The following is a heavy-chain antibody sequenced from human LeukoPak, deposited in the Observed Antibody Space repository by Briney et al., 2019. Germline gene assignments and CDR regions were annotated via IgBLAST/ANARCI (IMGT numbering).Heavy chain of an antibody. J-gene: IGHJ4*02. CDR1: GFTFSSYA. Sequence: PGGSLRLSCVASGFTFSSYAMSWVRQTPGKGLEWVSAISGSGGSTYYADSVKGRFTISRDNSKNTLYLQMNSLRAEDTAVYYCAKDPNDYAFYFDYWGPGTLVAVSS. D-gene: IGHD4-17*01. CDR2: ISGSGGST. V-gene: IGHV3-23*01. CDR3: AKDPNDYAFYFDY.